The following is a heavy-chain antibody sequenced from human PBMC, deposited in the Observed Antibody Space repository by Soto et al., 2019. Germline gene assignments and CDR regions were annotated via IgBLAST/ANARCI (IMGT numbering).Heavy chain of an antibody. J-gene: IGHJ4*02. Sequence: GRSLRLSCAASGFPFSYYAMHWVRQAPGKGLEWVAVVSHDYINKYYADSVKGRFTISRDNSKNTLYLQMNSLRPEDTAVYYCAQDLSSGMATTNIDYWGQGTLVTVS. D-gene: IGHD1-26*01. CDR2: VSHDYINK. CDR1: GFPFSYYA. V-gene: IGHV3-30*18. CDR3: AQDLSSGMATTNIDY.